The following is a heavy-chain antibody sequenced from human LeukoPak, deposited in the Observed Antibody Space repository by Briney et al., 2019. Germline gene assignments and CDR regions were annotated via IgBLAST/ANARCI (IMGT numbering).Heavy chain of an antibody. J-gene: IGHJ4*02. CDR3: AKAPRGYSSSWYYFDY. V-gene: IGHV3-23*01. Sequence: GGSLRLSCAASGITVNSNYMTWVRQAPGKGLEWVSAISGSGGSTYYADSVKGRFTISRDNSKNTLYLQMNSLRAEDTAVYYCAKAPRGYSSSWYYFDYRGQGTLVTVSS. CDR1: GITVNSNY. CDR2: ISGSGGST. D-gene: IGHD6-13*01.